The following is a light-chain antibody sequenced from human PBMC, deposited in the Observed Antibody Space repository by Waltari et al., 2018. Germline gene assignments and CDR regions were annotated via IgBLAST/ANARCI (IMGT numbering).Light chain of an antibody. J-gene: IGLJ1*01. V-gene: IGLV2-11*01. CDR1: SSGDGGYNY. CDR2: DVS. Sequence: QSALTQPRSVSGSPGQSVAISCTGTSSGDGGYNYVSWYQQHPGKVPKVVIYDVSKRPSGVPDRFSGSKSGNTASLTISGLQADDEADYYCCSYAGSYIVFGAGTKVTVL. CDR3: CSYAGSYIV.